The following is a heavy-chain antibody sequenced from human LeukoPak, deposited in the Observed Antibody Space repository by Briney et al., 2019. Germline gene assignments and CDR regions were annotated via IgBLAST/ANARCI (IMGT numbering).Heavy chain of an antibody. CDR3: ASSVTRFSRWDAYGLWFFDY. V-gene: IGHV4-59*01. CDR2: IYYTGST. Sequence: SETLSLTCTVSGGSISNSYWSWIRQPPGKGLEWIGYIYYTGSTTYNPSLKSRVTISVDTSKNQFSLKLSSVTAADTAVYFCASSVTRFSRWDAYGLWFFDYWGQGTQVSVSS. D-gene: IGHD3-10*01. CDR1: GGSISNSY. J-gene: IGHJ4*02.